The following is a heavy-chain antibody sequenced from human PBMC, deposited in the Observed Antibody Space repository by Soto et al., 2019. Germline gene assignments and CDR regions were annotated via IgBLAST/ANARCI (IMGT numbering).Heavy chain of an antibody. CDR1: GGSISSYY. CDR3: ARVRSNSDYYYDSSGLDACDI. V-gene: IGHV4-59*01. Sequence: PSETLSLTCTVSGGSISSYYWSWIRQPPGKGLEWIGYIYYSGSTNYNPSLKSRVTISVDTSKNQFSLKLSSVTAADTAVYYCARVRSNSDYYYDSSGLDACDIWGQGTIVTVS. CDR2: IYYSGST. J-gene: IGHJ3*02. D-gene: IGHD3-22*01.